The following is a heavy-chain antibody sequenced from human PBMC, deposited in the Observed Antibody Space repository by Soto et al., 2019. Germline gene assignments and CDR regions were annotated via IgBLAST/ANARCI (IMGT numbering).Heavy chain of an antibody. D-gene: IGHD5-12*01. J-gene: IGHJ4*02. CDR2: MYTGGST. V-gene: IGHV3-53*01. CDR1: GFTVSTTY. CDR3: AGGGGYSGYEGHDS. Sequence: EVQLVESGGGLIHPGGSLRLSCGASGFTVSTTYMSWVRQAPGKGLEWVSTMYTGGSTSYADSVKGRFTISRDNSKNTLYLQRNSLRVEDTAVYYCAGGGGYSGYEGHDSWGQGTLVTVSS.